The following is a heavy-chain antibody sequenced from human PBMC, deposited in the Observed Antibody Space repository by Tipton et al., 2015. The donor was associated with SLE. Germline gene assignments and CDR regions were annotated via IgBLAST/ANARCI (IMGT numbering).Heavy chain of an antibody. J-gene: IGHJ4*02. CDR1: GVSITSGGYY. D-gene: IGHD6-19*01. CDR2: IFYSGST. Sequence: TLSLTCTVSGVSITSGGYYWSWIRQLPGTGLEWIGYIFYSGSTNYNPSLKSRITISVDTSKNQFSLKLSSVTAADTAVYYCARGSGLGYSSGWSFDYWGQGTLVTVSS. V-gene: IGHV4-31*03. CDR3: ARGSGLGYSSGWSFDY.